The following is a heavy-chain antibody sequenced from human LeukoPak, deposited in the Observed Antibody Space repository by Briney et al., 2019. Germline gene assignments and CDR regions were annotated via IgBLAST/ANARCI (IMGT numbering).Heavy chain of an antibody. J-gene: IGHJ4*02. V-gene: IGHV3-13*01. CDR2: IGVAANT. Sequence: GGSLRLSCAASGFTFSSYDMHWVRQATGKGLEWVSAIGVAANTFYSGSMKGRFTISRENAKNSLYLVMTSLRAEDTAVYYCARQSTPHGNFDYWGQGILVTVSS. CDR1: GFTFSSYD. CDR3: ARQSTPHGNFDY. D-gene: IGHD1-1*01.